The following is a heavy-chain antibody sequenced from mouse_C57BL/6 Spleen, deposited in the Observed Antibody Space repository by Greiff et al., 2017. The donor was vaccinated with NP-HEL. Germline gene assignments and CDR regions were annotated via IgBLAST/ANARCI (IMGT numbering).Heavy chain of an antibody. D-gene: IGHD2-3*01. Sequence: EVKLMESGGGLVQSGRSLRLSCATSGFTFSDFYMEWVRQAPGKGLEWIAASRNKANDYTTEYSASVKGRFIVSRDTSQSILYLQMNALRAEDTAIYYCARDALYEGYPFDYWGQGTTLTVSS. CDR1: GFTFSDFY. CDR2: SRNKANDYTT. CDR3: ARDALYEGYPFDY. J-gene: IGHJ2*01. V-gene: IGHV7-1*01.